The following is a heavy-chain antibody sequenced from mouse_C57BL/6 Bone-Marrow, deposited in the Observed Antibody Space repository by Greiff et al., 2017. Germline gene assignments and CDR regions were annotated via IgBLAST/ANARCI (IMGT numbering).Heavy chain of an antibody. Sequence: QVQLQQSGPELVKPGASVKLSCKASGYTFTSYDLNWVKQRPGQGLEWIGWVYPRDGSTKYNETFKGPATLTVDTSSSTAYMERHSLTSEDSAVYFCARDYGRSYWYFDVGGTGTTVTVSS. V-gene: IGHV1-85*01. CDR3: ARDYGRSYWYFDV. CDR2: VYPRDGST. D-gene: IGHD1-1*01. CDR1: GYTFTSYD. J-gene: IGHJ1*03.